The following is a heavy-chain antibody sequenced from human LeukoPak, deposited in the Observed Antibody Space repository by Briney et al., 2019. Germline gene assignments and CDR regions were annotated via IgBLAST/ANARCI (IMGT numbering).Heavy chain of an antibody. Sequence: SETLSLTCSVSGGSISSTSHHWDWIRQPPGQGLEWIGSIYYSGSTYYNPSLKSRVTISVDTSKNQFSLKLNSVTAADTAVYYCARNTSPGGYFDLWGRGTLVTVSS. D-gene: IGHD1-14*01. V-gene: IGHV4-39*07. CDR3: ARNTSPGGYFDL. J-gene: IGHJ2*01. CDR1: GGSISSTSHH. CDR2: IYYSGST.